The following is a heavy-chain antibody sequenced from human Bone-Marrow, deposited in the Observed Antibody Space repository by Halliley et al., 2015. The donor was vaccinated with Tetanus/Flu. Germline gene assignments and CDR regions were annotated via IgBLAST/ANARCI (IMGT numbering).Heavy chain of an antibody. CDR3: ARRSSQWELFGH. V-gene: IGHV4-59*01. D-gene: IGHD1-26*01. CDR2: IYYTGIT. J-gene: IGHJ4*01. CDR1: GGSISGYH. Sequence: GLVKPSETLSLTCTVSGGSISGYHWGWIRQPPGRGLEWIGYIYYTGITDYSPSLKSRVTLSVHTSKNQFSLNLTSVTTADTAVYYCARRSSQWELFGHWGHGTLVTVSS.